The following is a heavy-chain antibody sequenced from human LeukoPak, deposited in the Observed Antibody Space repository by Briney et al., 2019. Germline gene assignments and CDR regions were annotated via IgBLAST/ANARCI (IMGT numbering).Heavy chain of an antibody. D-gene: IGHD6-13*01. CDR1: GYTFTNYN. J-gene: IGHJ4*02. CDR3: ARDRAATHSDY. V-gene: IGHV1-2*06. Sequence: GASVKVSCKASGYTFTNYNMHWVRQAPGQGLEWMGRISPDSGVTNYAQKFQGRVTVTRDTSITTAYMELSRLTSDDTAVYYCARDRAATHSDYRGQGTLVTVSS. CDR2: ISPDSGVT.